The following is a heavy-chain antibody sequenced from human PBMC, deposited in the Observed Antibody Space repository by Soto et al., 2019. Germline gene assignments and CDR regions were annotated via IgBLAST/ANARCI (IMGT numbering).Heavy chain of an antibody. J-gene: IGHJ6*03. CDR3: ARGRTTPIRGKPYYYYDMDV. V-gene: IGHV4-59*01. Sequence: QVQLQESGPGLVKPSETLSLTCTVSGGSISSYYWSWIRQPPGKGLEWIGYIYYSGSTNYNPSLKSRVTISVDTSKNQFSLKLTSMTAADTAVYYCARGRTTPIRGKPYYYYDMDVWGKGTTVTVSS. D-gene: IGHD3-16*01. CDR1: GGSISSYY. CDR2: IYYSGST.